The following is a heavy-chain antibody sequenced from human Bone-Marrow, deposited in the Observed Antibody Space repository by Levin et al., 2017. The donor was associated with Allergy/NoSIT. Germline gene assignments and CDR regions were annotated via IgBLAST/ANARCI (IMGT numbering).Heavy chain of an antibody. CDR3: AGELGTSVVTPYSEY. J-gene: IGHJ4*02. CDR2: VKQDGSVQ. V-gene: IGHV3-7*01. D-gene: IGHD4-23*01. CDR1: GFTFNSYW. Sequence: LSLTCAASGFTFNSYWMSWVRQAPGKGLEWVADVKQDGSVQHHLAPVKGRFTISRDNAQSSLSLLMNSLRAEDTAMYYGAGELGTSVVTPYSEYWGQGILVTVSS.